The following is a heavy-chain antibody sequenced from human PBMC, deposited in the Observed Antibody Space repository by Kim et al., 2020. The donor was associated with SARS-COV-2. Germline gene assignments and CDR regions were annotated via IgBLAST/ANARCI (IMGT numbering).Heavy chain of an antibody. CDR1: GFTFSSYA. CDR3: ARGYMLPMTTGGAFDY. J-gene: IGHJ4*02. V-gene: IGHV3-64*01. Sequence: GGSLRLSCAASGFTFSSYAMHWVRQAPGKGLEYVSAISSNGGSTYYANSVKGRFTISRDNSKNTLYLQMGSLRAEDMAVYYCARGYMLPMTTGGAFDYWGQGTLVTVSS. D-gene: IGHD4-17*01. CDR2: ISSNGGST.